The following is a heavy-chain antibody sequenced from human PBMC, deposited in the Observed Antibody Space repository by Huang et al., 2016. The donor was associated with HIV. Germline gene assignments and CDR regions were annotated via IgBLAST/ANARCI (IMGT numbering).Heavy chain of an antibody. CDR2: ITWDSDRV. CDR1: GFTFDGFS. Sequence: EVHLVESGGGLVQPGRSLRLSCGASGFTFDGFSMNWVRQGPGKGLEFVSVITWDSDRVFYAASVKGRFTISRDNAKNSLYLQMNSLRVEDTALYYCAHLPEPSSPWTDYWGQGTLVTVSS. CDR3: AHLPEPSSPWTDY. D-gene: IGHD1-1*01. V-gene: IGHV3-9*01. J-gene: IGHJ4*02.